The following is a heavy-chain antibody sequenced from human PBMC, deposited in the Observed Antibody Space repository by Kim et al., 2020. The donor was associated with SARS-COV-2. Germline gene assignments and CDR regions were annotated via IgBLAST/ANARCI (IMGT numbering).Heavy chain of an antibody. J-gene: IGHJ4*02. CDR2: ISYDGSNK. Sequence: GGSLRLSCAASGFTFSSYGMHWVRQAPGKGLEWVAVISYDGSNKYYAHSVKGRFTISRDNSKNTLYLQMNSLRAEDTAVYYCAKAPPDSSGWWGDYWGQG. CDR1: GFTFSSYG. D-gene: IGHD6-19*01. V-gene: IGHV3-30*18. CDR3: AKAPPDSSGWWGDY.